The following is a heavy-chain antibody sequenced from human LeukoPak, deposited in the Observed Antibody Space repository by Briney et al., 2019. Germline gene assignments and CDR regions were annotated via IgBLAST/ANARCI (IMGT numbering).Heavy chain of an antibody. V-gene: IGHV3-20*04. D-gene: IGHD1-26*01. CDR2: INWNGGST. J-gene: IGHJ4*02. CDR3: AREDEWELAYYFDY. Sequence: GGSLRLSCAASGFTFDDYGMSWVRQAPGKGLEWVSGINWNGGSTGYADSVKGRFTISRDNAKNSLYLQMNSLRAEDTALYYCAREDEWELAYYFDYWGQGTLVTVSP. CDR1: GFTFDDYG.